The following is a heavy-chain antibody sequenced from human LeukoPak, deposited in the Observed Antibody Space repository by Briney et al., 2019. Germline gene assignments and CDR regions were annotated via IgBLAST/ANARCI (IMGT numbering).Heavy chain of an antibody. CDR2: IYYSGST. J-gene: IGHJ4*02. V-gene: IGHV4-59*01. D-gene: IGHD5-18*01. CDR3: ASSLEDTAMATPFDY. Sequence: SETLSLTCTVSGGSISPYYWSWIRQPPGKGLEWIGYIYYSGSTNYNPSLKSRVTISVDTSKNQFSLKLSSVTAADTAVYYCASSLEDTAMATPFDYWGQGTLVTVSS. CDR1: GGSISPYY.